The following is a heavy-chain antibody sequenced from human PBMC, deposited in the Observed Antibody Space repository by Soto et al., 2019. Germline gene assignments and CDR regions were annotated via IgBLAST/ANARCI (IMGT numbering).Heavy chain of an antibody. CDR1: GGTCSSYT. V-gene: IGHV1-3*01. CDR3: ARAGIQLWLRYFDY. J-gene: IGHJ4*02. D-gene: IGHD5-18*01. CDR2: INAGNGNT. Sequence: ASVKASCQASGGTCSSYTLPWVRQAPGQRLEWMGWINAGNGNTKYSQKFQGRVTITRDTSASTAYMELSSLRSEDTAVYSCARAGIQLWLRYFDYWGQGTLVTVSS.